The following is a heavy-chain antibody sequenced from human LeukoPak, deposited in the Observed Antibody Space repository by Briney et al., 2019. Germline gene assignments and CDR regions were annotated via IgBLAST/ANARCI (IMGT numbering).Heavy chain of an antibody. D-gene: IGHD3-10*01. Sequence: PGGSLRLSCAASGFTFSDYYMSWIRQAPGKGLEWVSYISSSSSYTNYADSVKGRFTISRDNAKNSLYLQMNSLRAEDTAVYYCASLPMVWGVIIPWGQGTLVTVSS. CDR2: ISSSSSYT. V-gene: IGHV3-11*06. CDR3: ASLPMVWGVIIP. J-gene: IGHJ4*02. CDR1: GFTFSDYY.